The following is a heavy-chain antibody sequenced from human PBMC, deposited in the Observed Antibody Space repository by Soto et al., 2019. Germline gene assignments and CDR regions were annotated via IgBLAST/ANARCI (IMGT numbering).Heavy chain of an antibody. CDR2: ISGSGGST. CDR3: AKDKGSGWSLFAY. D-gene: IGHD6-19*01. Sequence: GGSLRLSCAASGFTFSSYAMSWVRQAPGKGLEWVSAISGSGGSTYYADSVKGRFTISRDNSKNTLYLQMNSLRAEDTAVYYWAKDKGSGWSLFAYWGQGTLVTVSS. J-gene: IGHJ4*02. V-gene: IGHV3-23*01. CDR1: GFTFSSYA.